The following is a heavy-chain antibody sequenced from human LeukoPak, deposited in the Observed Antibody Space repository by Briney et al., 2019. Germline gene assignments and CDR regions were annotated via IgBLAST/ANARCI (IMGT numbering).Heavy chain of an antibody. CDR2: INPNSGGT. J-gene: IGHJ6*02. D-gene: IGHD6-13*01. V-gene: IGHV1-2*04. CDR3: ARDRLGWQQQLLVVDYYYYGMDV. CDR1: GYTFTGYY. Sequence: ASVKVSCKASGYTFTGYYMHWVRQAPGQGLEWMGSINPNSGGTNYAQKFQGWVTMTRDTSISTAYMELSRLRSDDTAVYYCARDRLGWQQQLLVVDYYYYGMDVWGQGTTVTVSS.